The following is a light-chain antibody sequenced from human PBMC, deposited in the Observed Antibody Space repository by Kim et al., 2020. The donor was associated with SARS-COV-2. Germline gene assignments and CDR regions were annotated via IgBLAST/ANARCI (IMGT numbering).Light chain of an antibody. CDR1: NMGSKS. Sequence: APGKTARITCGGNNMGSKSVNWYQQKPGQAPVLVIYYDSDRPSGIPERFSGSNSGNTATLTISRVEAGDEADYYCQVWDSSSDPWVFGGGTKLTVL. J-gene: IGLJ3*02. V-gene: IGLV3-21*04. CDR2: YDS. CDR3: QVWDSSSDPWV.